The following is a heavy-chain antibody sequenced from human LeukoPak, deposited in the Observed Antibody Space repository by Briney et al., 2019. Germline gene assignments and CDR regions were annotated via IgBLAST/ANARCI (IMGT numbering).Heavy chain of an antibody. CDR2: ISGSGGST. CDR3: AKDSSYYYDSSGYYSFDY. J-gene: IGHJ4*02. V-gene: IGHV3-23*01. CDR1: GFTFSSYA. Sequence: PGGSLRLSCAASGFTFSSYAMGWVRQAPGKGLEWVSAISGSGGSTYYADSVKGRFTISRDNSKNTLYLQMNSLRAEDTAVYYCAKDSSYYYDSSGYYSFDYWGQGTLVTVSS. D-gene: IGHD3-22*01.